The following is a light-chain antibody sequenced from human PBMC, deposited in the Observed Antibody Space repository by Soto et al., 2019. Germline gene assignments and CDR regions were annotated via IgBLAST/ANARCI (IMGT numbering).Light chain of an antibody. CDR2: SNT. V-gene: IGLV1-40*01. J-gene: IGLJ2*01. CDR1: SSSVGAGYD. CDR3: QSYDNILSAVV. Sequence: QSVLTQPPSVSGAPGQRVTISCTGSSSSVGAGYDVHWYQHLPETAPKLLIFSNTNRPSGVPDRFSGSKSGTSVSLAIAGLQAEDEGDYYCQSYDNILSAVVFGGGTKVTVL.